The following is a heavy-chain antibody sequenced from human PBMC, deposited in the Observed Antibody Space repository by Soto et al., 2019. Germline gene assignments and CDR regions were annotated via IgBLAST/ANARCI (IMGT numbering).Heavy chain of an antibody. CDR2: ISGSGGST. J-gene: IGHJ4*02. D-gene: IGHD4-17*01. Sequence: GGSLRLSCAASGFTFSSYAMSWVRQAPGKGLEWVSAISGSGGSTYYADSVKGRFTISRDNSKNTLYLQMNSLRAEDTAVYYCAKVFGDYESNYYFDYWGQGTLVTVYS. CDR3: AKVFGDYESNYYFDY. CDR1: GFTFSSYA. V-gene: IGHV3-23*01.